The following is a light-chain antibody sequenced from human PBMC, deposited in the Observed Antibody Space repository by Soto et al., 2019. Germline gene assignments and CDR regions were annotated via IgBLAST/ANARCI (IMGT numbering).Light chain of an antibody. CDR2: EIN. CDR1: ISDLGGYKP. J-gene: IGLJ1*01. V-gene: IGLV2-14*01. CDR3: SSYAGSNNFYV. Sequence: QSVLTQPASVSGSPGQSITVSCTGVISDLGGYKPVSWYRQRPGKAPQLILYEINKRPSGVSDRFSGSVSGNTASLTISGLQAEDEADYYCSSYAGSNNFYVFXTGTKVTVL.